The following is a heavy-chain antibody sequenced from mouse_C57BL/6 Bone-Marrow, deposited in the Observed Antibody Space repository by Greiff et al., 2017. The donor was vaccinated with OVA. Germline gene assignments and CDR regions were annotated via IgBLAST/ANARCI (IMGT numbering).Heavy chain of an antibody. CDR1: GYTFTSYG. D-gene: IGHD6-1*01. CDR3: ASAGYCGFAWFAY. V-gene: IGHV1-81*01. CDR2: IYPRSGNT. Sequence: VQLQQSGAELARPGASVKLSCKASGYTFTSYGISWVKQRTGQGLEWIGEIYPRSGNTYYNEKFKGKATLTADKSSSTAYMELRSLTSEDSAVDVCASAGYCGFAWFAYWGQGTLVTVSA. J-gene: IGHJ3*01.